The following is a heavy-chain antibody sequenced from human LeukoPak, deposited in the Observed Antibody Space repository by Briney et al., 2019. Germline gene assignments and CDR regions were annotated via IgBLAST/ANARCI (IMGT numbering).Heavy chain of an antibody. CDR2: ITDSGGDT. J-gene: IGHJ4*02. Sequence: GGSLRLSCTASGFTFNIYAMGWVRQAPGKGLEWVSAITDSGGDTYHADSVKDRLTISRDNSKNTLYLQMNSLRVEDTAVYYCAKGSSPSRPYYFDFWGQGTLVTVSS. D-gene: IGHD6-6*01. CDR1: GFTFNIYA. CDR3: AKGSSPSRPYYFDF. V-gene: IGHV3-23*01.